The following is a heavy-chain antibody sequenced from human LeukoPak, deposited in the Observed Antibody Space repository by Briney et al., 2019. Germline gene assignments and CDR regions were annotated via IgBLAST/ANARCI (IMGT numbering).Heavy chain of an antibody. D-gene: IGHD1-1*01. CDR1: GYTFSDHY. CDR2: IRSKAYGETA. V-gene: IGHV3-49*03. Sequence: SLRLSCAVSGYTFSDHYIDWIRQAPGKGLEWVGFIRSKAYGETADYAASVKGRFTISRDDSKAIAYLQMNSLKTEDTAVYHCTRDRGAYNLYDYWGQGTLVTVSS. CDR3: TRDRGAYNLYDY. J-gene: IGHJ4*02.